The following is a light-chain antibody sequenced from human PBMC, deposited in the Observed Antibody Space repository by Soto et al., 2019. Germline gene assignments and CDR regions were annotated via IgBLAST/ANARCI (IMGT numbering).Light chain of an antibody. CDR2: DAS. CDR3: QQYISYPYT. V-gene: IGKV1-5*01. J-gene: IGKJ2*01. Sequence: DIPMTQFPSTLSASVGDRVTITCRASQTTNTWLAWYQQKPGTAPKLLIYDASSLEGGVPSRFSASGSGTEFTLTISILPQDDLATYYCQQYISYPYTFGQGTKVEIK. CDR1: QTTNTW.